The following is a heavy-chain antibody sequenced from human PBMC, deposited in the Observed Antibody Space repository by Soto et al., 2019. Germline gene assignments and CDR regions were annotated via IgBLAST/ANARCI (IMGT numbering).Heavy chain of an antibody. D-gene: IGHD1-20*01. V-gene: IGHV4-34*01. CDR1: GGSISSGGYY. Sequence: PSETLSLTCAVSGGSISSGGYYWSWIRQPPGKGLEWIGEINHSGSTNYNPSLKSRVTISVDTSKNQFSLKLSSVTAADTAVYYCALTGTTVRGAFDIWGQGTMVTVSS. CDR3: ALTGTTVRGAFDI. CDR2: INHSGST. J-gene: IGHJ3*02.